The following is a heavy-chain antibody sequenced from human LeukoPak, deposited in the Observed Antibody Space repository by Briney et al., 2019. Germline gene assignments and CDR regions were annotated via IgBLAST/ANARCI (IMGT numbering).Heavy chain of an antibody. CDR2: INHSGST. CDR1: GGSFSGFY. D-gene: IGHD6-19*01. Sequence: SETLSLTCAVYGGSFSGFYWSWIRQPPGKGLEWIGEINHSGSTNYNPSLKSRVTISVDTSKNQFSPKLSSVTAADTAVYYCVRGGEIAVAGIYYYYMDVWGKGTTVTVSS. J-gene: IGHJ6*03. V-gene: IGHV4-34*01. CDR3: VRGGEIAVAGIYYYYMDV.